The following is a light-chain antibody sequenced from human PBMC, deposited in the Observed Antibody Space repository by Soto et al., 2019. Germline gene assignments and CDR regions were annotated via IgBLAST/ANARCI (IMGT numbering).Light chain of an antibody. J-gene: IGKJ1*01. Sequence: DIKMTQSPSTLSGSVGDRVTITCLASQTISSWLAWYQQKPGKAPKLLIYDASSLESGVPSRFSGSGSGTEFTLPISSLQPDDFATYYCQQYNSYSQTFGQGTKVDI. CDR1: QTISSW. V-gene: IGKV1-5*01. CDR2: DAS. CDR3: QQYNSYSQT.